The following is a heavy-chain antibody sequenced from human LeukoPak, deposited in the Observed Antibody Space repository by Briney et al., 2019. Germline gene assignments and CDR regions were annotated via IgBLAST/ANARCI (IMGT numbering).Heavy chain of an antibody. Sequence: ASVKVSCKASGYSFTNYGISWVRQAPGQGLEWMGWISAYNGYTHFAQKFQGRVTMTTDASTSTAYMELRSLRSDDTAVYYCARVGYSSSWYLDYWGQGTLVTVSS. CDR1: GYSFTNYG. CDR3: ARVGYSSSWYLDY. D-gene: IGHD6-13*01. V-gene: IGHV1-18*01. J-gene: IGHJ4*02. CDR2: ISAYNGYT.